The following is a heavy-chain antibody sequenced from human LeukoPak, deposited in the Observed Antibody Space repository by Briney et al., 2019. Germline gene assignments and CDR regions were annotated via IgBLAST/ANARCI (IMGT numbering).Heavy chain of an antibody. CDR3: ARGSGGNPGSAFDI. CDR2: ISAYNGNT. J-gene: IGHJ3*02. Sequence: ASVKVSCKASGGTFSSYAISRVRQAPGQGLEWMGWISAYNGNTNYAQKLQGRVTMTTDTSTSTAYMELRSLRSDDTAVYYCARGSGGNPGSAFDIWGQGTMVTVSS. V-gene: IGHV1-18*01. D-gene: IGHD4-23*01. CDR1: GGTFSSYA.